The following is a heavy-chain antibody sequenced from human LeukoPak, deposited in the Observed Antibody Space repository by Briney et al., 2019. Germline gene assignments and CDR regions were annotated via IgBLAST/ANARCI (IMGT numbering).Heavy chain of an antibody. V-gene: IGHV4-59*01. CDR3: ARVGSSSWYYLDY. J-gene: IGHJ4*02. D-gene: IGHD6-13*01. Sequence: PSGTLSLTCTVSGGSISSYSWSWIRQPPGKGLEWIGYIYYRGSTNYSPSLKSRVTISVDTSKSQFSLKLSSVTAADTAVYFCARVGSSSWYYLDYWGQGTLVTVSS. CDR1: GGSISSYS. CDR2: IYYRGST.